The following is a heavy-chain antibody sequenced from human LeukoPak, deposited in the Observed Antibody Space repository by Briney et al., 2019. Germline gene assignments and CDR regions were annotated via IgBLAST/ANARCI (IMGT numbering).Heavy chain of an antibody. D-gene: IGHD2-21*01. CDR1: AFTFSSYW. CDR2: IKPDGSEK. CDR3: ARDPFGDNWFDP. J-gene: IGHJ5*02. Sequence: GGSLRLSCAASAFTFSSYWMSWVRQAPGKGLEWVANIKPDGSEKYYVDSVKGRFTISRDNAKNSLYLQMNSLRAGDTAVYYCARDPFGDNWFDPWGQGTLVTVSS. V-gene: IGHV3-7*01.